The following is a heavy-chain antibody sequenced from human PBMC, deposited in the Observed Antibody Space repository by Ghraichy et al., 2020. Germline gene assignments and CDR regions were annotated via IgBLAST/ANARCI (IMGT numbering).Heavy chain of an antibody. CDR2: ISGSGGST. Sequence: GGSLRLSCAASGFTFSSYAMSWVRQAPGKGLEWVSSISGSGGSTYYADSVKGRFTISRDNSKNTLYLQMNSLRAEDTAVYYCARFPAYCSGTSCYRGGLYGLDVGGQGRTVTVSS. D-gene: IGHD2-2*01. V-gene: IGHV3-23*01. CDR1: GFTFSSYA. J-gene: IGHJ6*02. CDR3: ARFPAYCSGTSCYRGGLYGLDV.